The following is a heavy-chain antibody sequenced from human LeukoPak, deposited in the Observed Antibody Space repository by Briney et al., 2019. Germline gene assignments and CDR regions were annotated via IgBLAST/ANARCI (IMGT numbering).Heavy chain of an antibody. CDR3: AILRPYYCDS. CDR1: GFIVYSKY. J-gene: IGHJ4*02. V-gene: IGHV3-53*01. D-gene: IGHD1-26*01. CDR2: IYSGANT. Sequence: GGSLRLSCAASGFIVYSKYLSWVRQAPGKGLEWVSVIYSGANTYYADSVQGRFTISGDTSRNTLYLHMNSLRAEDTAVYYCAILRPYYCDSWGQGTLVIVSS.